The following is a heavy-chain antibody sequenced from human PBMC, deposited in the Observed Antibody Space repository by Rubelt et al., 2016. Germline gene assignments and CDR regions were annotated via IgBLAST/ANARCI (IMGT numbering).Heavy chain of an antibody. J-gene: IGHJ4*02. CDR3: ASSSGSYHSLDY. CDR1: GYTFTGYY. Sequence: QVQLVQSGAEVKKPGASVKVSCKASGYTFTGYYMHWVRQAPGQGPEWMGWINPNSGAAHYAQKLQGRVTMARDTSISTAYMELSRLRSDDTAVYYCASSSGSYHSLDYWGQGTLVTVSS. CDR2: INPNSGAA. V-gene: IGHV1-2*02. D-gene: IGHD1-26*01.